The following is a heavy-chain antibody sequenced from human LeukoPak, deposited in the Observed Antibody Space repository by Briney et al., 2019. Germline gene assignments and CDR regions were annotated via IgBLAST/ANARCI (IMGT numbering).Heavy chain of an antibody. Sequence: GGSLRLSCAASGFTSSSYWMSWVRQAPGKGLEWVANIKQDGSEKYYVDSVKGRFTISRDNAKNSLYLQMSSLRAEDTAVYYCARRDPWDYYGSGSYSYFDYWGQGTLVTVSS. J-gene: IGHJ4*02. CDR1: GFTSSSYW. D-gene: IGHD3-10*01. V-gene: IGHV3-7*01. CDR2: IKQDGSEK. CDR3: ARRDPWDYYGSGSYSYFDY.